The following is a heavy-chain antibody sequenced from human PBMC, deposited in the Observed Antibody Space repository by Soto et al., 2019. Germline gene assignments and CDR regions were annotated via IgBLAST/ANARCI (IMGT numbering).Heavy chain of an antibody. D-gene: IGHD3-10*01. CDR2: IKQDGSEK. Sequence: EVQLVESGGGLVQPGGSLRLSCAASGFTFSSYWMSWVRQAPGKGLEWVANIKQDGSEKYYVDSVKGRFTISRDNAKNSLYLKMNSLRAEDTAVYYCAREGITMVRGAVYYYYGMDVWGQGTTVTVSS. CDR3: AREGITMVRGAVYYYYGMDV. CDR1: GFTFSSYW. J-gene: IGHJ6*02. V-gene: IGHV3-7*01.